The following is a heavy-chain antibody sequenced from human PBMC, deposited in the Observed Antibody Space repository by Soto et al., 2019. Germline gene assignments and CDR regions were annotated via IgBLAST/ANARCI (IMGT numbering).Heavy chain of an antibody. V-gene: IGHV3-74*03. Sequence: SLRLSCAASGFTFSTYWMHWVRQAPGKGLVWVSRINRDGTGTTYAESVKGRFTISRDNTKNTLYLQMNSLRVEDTAVYYCGPLGNFGVVMGHWGQGTLVTVSS. CDR2: INRDGTGT. D-gene: IGHD3-3*01. CDR3: GPLGNFGVVMGH. J-gene: IGHJ4*02. CDR1: GFTFSTYW.